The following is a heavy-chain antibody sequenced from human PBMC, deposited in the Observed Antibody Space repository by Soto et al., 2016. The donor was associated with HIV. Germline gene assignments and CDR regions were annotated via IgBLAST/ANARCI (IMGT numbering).Heavy chain of an antibody. V-gene: IGHV3-23*01. J-gene: IGHJ4*02. CDR3: AKDYDFWSGYYTGSDY. D-gene: IGHD3-3*01. CDR2: INPSGGST. CDR1: GFTFSTYA. Sequence: EVQLLESGGGLVQPGGSLRLSCAASGFTFSTYAMNWVRQPPGKGLHWVSGINPSGGSTDYADSVKGRFTISRDNSKNTLYLLMNSLTGEDTALYYCAKDYDFWSGYYTGSDYWGQGVLVTVSS.